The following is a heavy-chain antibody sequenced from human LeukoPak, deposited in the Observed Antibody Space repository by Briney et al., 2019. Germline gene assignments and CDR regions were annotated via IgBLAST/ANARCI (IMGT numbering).Heavy chain of an antibody. Sequence: GASVKVSCKASGYTFTSYYMHWVRQAHGQGLEWMGIINPSGGSTSYAQKFQGRVTMTRDTSTSTVYMELSSLRSEDTAVYYCAREHRGIAGDPHFDYWGQGTLVTVSS. CDR3: AREHRGIAGDPHFDY. D-gene: IGHD6-13*01. J-gene: IGHJ4*02. V-gene: IGHV1-46*01. CDR1: GYTFTSYY. CDR2: INPSGGST.